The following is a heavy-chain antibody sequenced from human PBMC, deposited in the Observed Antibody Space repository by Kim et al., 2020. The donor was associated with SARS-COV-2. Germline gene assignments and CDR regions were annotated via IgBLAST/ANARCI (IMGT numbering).Heavy chain of an antibody. CDR1: GFTFSSYG. CDR3: AKDQGGFGDLADY. V-gene: IGHV3-30*18. J-gene: IGHJ4*02. Sequence: GGSLRLSCAASGFTFSSYGMHWVRQAPGKGLEWVAVISYDGSNKYYADSVKGRFTISRDNSKNTLYLQMNSLRAEDTAVYYCAKDQGGFGDLADYWGQGTLVTVSS. CDR2: ISYDGSNK. D-gene: IGHD3-10*01.